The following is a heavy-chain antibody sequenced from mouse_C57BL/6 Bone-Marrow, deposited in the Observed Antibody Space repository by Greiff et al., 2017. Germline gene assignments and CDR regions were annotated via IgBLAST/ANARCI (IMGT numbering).Heavy chain of an antibody. V-gene: IGHV5-9*01. CDR3: ARRYFDV. Sequence: EVKLMESGGGLVKPGGSLKLSCAASGFTFSSYTMSWVRPTPEKRLEWVATISGGGGNTYYPDSVKGRFTISRDNAKNTLYLQMSSLRSEDTALYYCARRYFDVWGTGTTVTVSS. CDR2: ISGGGGNT. J-gene: IGHJ1*03. CDR1: GFTFSSYT.